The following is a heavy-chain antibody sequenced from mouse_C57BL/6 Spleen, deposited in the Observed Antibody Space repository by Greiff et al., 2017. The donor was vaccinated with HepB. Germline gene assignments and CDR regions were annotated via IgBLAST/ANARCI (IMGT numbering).Heavy chain of an antibody. Sequence: QVQLQQPGAELVKPGASVKLSCKASGYTFTSYWMHWVKQRPGQGLEWIGMIHPNSGSTNYNEKFKSKATLTVDKSSSTAYMQLSSLTSEDSAVYYCARSYYYGSSYGDWYFDVWGTGTTVTVSS. CDR1: GYTFTSYW. J-gene: IGHJ1*03. V-gene: IGHV1-64*01. CDR3: ARSYYYGSSYGDWYFDV. D-gene: IGHD1-1*01. CDR2: IHPNSGST.